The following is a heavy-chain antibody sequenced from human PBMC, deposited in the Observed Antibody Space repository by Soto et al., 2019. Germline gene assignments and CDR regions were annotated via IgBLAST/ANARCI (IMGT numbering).Heavy chain of an antibody. CDR2: IVVGFGKT. Sequence: SVKVSCKASGFTFTSSAVQWVRQARGQRLEWMGWIVVGFGKTNYAQKFQERVTITTDMSTSTAYMELSSLRSEDTAVYYCAGQPDIVVVVAALDAFDIWGQGTMVTVSS. D-gene: IGHD2-15*01. CDR1: GFTFTSSA. CDR3: AGQPDIVVVVAALDAFDI. J-gene: IGHJ3*02. V-gene: IGHV1-58*01.